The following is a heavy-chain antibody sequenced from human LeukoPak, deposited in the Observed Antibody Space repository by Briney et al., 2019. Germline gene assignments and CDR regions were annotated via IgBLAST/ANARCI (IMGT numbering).Heavy chain of an antibody. CDR1: GGSVSSGSYY. CDR3: ASHPITMIVAPDY. J-gene: IGHJ4*02. CDR2: IYYSGST. D-gene: IGHD3-22*01. Sequence: SETLSLTCTVSGGSVSSGSYYWSWIRQPPGKGLEWIGYIYYSGSTNYNPSLKSRVTISVDTSKNQFSLKLSSVTAADTAVYYCASHPITMIVAPDYWGQETLVTVSS. V-gene: IGHV4-61*01.